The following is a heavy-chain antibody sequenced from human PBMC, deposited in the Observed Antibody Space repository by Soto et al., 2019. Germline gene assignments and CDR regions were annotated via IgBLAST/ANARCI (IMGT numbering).Heavy chain of an antibody. D-gene: IGHD3-22*01. J-gene: IGHJ4*02. CDR3: ARHYYDTGGGFDY. V-gene: IGHV3-53*01. CDR2: IYSDGST. CDR1: GFTVSRNY. Sequence: EVQLVESGGGLIQPGGSLRLSCAASGFTVSRNYMSWVRQAPGKGLEWVSVIYSDGSTYYADSVKGRFTISRDNSKNTLYLHMNSLRAEDTAVYYCARHYYDTGGGFDYWGQGTLVTVSS.